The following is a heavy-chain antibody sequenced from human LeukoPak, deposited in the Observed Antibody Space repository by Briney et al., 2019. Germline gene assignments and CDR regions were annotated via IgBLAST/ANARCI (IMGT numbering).Heavy chain of an antibody. CDR2: ISAHSGKT. CDR1: GYSFTKFG. D-gene: IGHD4-17*01. V-gene: IGHV1-18*01. Sequence: ASVRVSCNVSGYSFTKFGISWVRQAPGQGLEWMGWISAHSGKTHYAPRLQDRVTMTTDTSTSAAYMELRSLTSDDTAIYYCARVGSAYGDPLEYDYWGQGTLVIVSS. CDR3: ARVGSAYGDPLEYDY. J-gene: IGHJ4*02.